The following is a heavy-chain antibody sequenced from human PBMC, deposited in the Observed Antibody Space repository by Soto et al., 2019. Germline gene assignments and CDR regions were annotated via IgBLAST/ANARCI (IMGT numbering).Heavy chain of an antibody. Sequence: SETLSLTCTVSGGSISSGGYYWNWIRQHPGKGLEWIGYIYYIGSTYYNPSLKSRVTISLDTSKNQFSLKLSSVTAADTAVYYCARSVFPWGQGTLVPSPQ. V-gene: IGHV4-31*03. CDR1: GGSISSGGYY. J-gene: IGHJ5*02. CDR3: ARSVFP. CDR2: IYYIGST.